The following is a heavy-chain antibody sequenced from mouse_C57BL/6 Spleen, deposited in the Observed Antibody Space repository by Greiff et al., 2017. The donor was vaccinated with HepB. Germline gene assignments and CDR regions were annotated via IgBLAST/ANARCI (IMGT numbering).Heavy chain of an antibody. CDR3: ARGVITTQAYAKDY. D-gene: IGHD2-4*01. CDR2: IDPSDSYT. V-gene: IGHV1-69*01. Sequence: VQLQQPGAELVMPGASVKLSCKASGYTFTSYWMHWVKQRPGQGLEWIGEIDPSDSYTNYNQKFKGKSTLTVDKSSSTAYMQLSSLTSEDSAVYYCARGVITTQAYAKDYWGQGTSVTVSS. CDR1: GYTFTSYW. J-gene: IGHJ4*01.